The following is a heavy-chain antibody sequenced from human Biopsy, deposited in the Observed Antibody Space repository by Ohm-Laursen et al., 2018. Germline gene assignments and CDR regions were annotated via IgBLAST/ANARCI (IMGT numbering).Heavy chain of an antibody. CDR3: ARPRDDFVVVPADFFGF. V-gene: IGHV3-11*01. CDR1: GFTFSVHH. Sequence: SLRLSCAASGFTFSVHHMAWVRHAPGKGLEWLSYISSSGATIKNADSVKGRFTISRDNAKNSLYLRMNSLRAEDTAVYFYARPRDDFVVVPADFFGFWGQGTLVTVSS. J-gene: IGHJ4*02. CDR2: ISSSGATI. D-gene: IGHD2-15*01.